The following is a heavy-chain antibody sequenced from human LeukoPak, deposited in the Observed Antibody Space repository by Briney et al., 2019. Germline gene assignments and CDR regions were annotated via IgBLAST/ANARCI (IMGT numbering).Heavy chain of an antibody. CDR1: GFTFSSYA. Sequence: GRSLRLSCAASGFTFSSYAMHWVRQAPGKGLEWVAVISYDGSNKYYADSVKGRFTISRDNSKNTLYLQMNSLRAEDTAVYYCAGDSARWYYMDVWGKGTTVTVSS. D-gene: IGHD6-6*01. J-gene: IGHJ6*03. V-gene: IGHV3-30*01. CDR2: ISYDGSNK. CDR3: AGDSARWYYMDV.